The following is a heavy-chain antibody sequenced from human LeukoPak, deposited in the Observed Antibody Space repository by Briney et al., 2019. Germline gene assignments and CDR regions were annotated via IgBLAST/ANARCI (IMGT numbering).Heavy chain of an antibody. CDR2: ISYDGSNK. CDR1: GFTFSSYG. CDR3: AKAKGIQLWFPDY. J-gene: IGHJ4*02. V-gene: IGHV3-30*18. Sequence: PGGSLRLSCAASGFTFSSYGMHWVRQAPGKGLEWVAVISYDGSNKYYADSVKGRFTISRDNSKNTLYLQMNSLRAEDTAVYYCAKAKGIQLWFPDYWGQGTLVTVSS. D-gene: IGHD5-18*01.